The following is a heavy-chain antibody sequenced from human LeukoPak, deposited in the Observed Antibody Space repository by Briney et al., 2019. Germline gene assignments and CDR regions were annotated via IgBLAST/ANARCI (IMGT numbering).Heavy chain of an antibody. Sequence: ASVKVSCKASGYTFTSYGISWVRQAPGQGLVWMGWISAYNGNTNYAQKLQGRVTMTTDTSTSTAYMELRSLRSDDTAVYYCARDLGFFSLVRGVPGYWGQGTLVTVSS. D-gene: IGHD3-10*01. CDR3: ARDLGFFSLVRGVPGY. CDR1: GYTFTSYG. V-gene: IGHV1-18*01. J-gene: IGHJ4*02. CDR2: ISAYNGNT.